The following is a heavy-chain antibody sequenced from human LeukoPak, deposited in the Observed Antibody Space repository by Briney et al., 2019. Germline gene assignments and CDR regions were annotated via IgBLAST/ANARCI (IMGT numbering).Heavy chain of an antibody. J-gene: IGHJ4*02. CDR2: RRWDRGTV. Sequence: PGGSLRLSCAASGFTFHDYAMHWVRQAPGKGLAWVSGRRWDRGTVGYAGAVKGRFTLSRDNAKSSVYLQMNSLRAEETALYYCAGGIDSSGTYSGWGFHLRYWGQGTLVTVSS. CDR1: GFTFHDYA. V-gene: IGHV3-9*01. CDR3: AGGIDSSGTYSGWGFHLRY. D-gene: IGHD1-26*01.